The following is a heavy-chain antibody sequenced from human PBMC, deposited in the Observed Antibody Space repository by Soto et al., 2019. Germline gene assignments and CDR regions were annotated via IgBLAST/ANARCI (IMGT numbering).Heavy chain of an antibody. J-gene: IGHJ6*02. D-gene: IGHD2-21*01. CDR1: GDSISSSNW. Sequence: PSETLSLTCAVSGDSISSSNWWTWVRQRPGKGLEWIGDIYQTGITNSNPSLKSRVTMSIDKSKNQFSLKLTSVAGVDTAVYYCARYSACGLYFYFALEVWGQGTTVTVSS. CDR2: IYQTGIT. CDR3: ARYSACGLYFYFALEV. V-gene: IGHV4-4*02.